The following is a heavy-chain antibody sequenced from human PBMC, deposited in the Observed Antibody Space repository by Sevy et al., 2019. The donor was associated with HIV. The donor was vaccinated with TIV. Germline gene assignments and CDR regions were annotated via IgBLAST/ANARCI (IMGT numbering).Heavy chain of an antibody. CDR1: GFTFGDYA. CDR3: TRYSGSYGAVYFDY. D-gene: IGHD5-18*01. CDR2: IRSKAYGGTT. V-gene: IGHV3-49*04. Sequence: GGSLRLSCTASGFTFGDYAVSWVRQAPGKGLEWVGFIRSKAYGGTTEYAASVKGRFTISRDDSKSIAYLQMNSLKTEDTAVYYCTRYSGSYGAVYFDYWGQGTLVTVSS. J-gene: IGHJ4*02.